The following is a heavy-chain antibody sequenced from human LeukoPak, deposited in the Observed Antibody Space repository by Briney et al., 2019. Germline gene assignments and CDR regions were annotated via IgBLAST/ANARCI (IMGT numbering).Heavy chain of an antibody. V-gene: IGHV1-46*01. D-gene: IGHD3-10*01. J-gene: IGHJ6*02. CDR2: INPRDGST. Sequence: ASVKVSCKASGYIFTFINYYMHWVRQAPGQGLEWMGMINPRDGSTSHARKFQGRVTMTRDTSTSTVYMELSGLRSGDTAMYYCARGPYGTGPPSPHYYYSMDVWGQGTTATVSS. CDR1: GYIFTFINYY. CDR3: ARGPYGTGPPSPHYYYSMDV.